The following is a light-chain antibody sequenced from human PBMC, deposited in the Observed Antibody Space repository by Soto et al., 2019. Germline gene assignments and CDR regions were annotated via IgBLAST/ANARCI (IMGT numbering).Light chain of an antibody. CDR1: TGAVTSGHY. CDR2: DTS. V-gene: IGLV7-46*01. CDR3: LVIYTGVGEV. J-gene: IGLJ1*01. Sequence: QAVVTQEPSLTVSPGGTVTLTCGSSTGAVTSGHYPHWCQQKPGQAPRTLIYDTSIKHSWTPARFSGSLLGGKAALTLSGAQPEDEADYYCLVIYTGVGEVFGIGTKLTVL.